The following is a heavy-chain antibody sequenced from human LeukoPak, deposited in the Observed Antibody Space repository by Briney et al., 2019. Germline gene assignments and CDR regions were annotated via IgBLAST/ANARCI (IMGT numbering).Heavy chain of an antibody. CDR1: GGSISSYC. V-gene: IGHV4-4*07. Sequence: PSETLSLTCTVSGGSISSYCWSWIRQPAGKGLGWIRRIYTSGSTNYNPSLKSRVTMSVDTSKNQFSLKLSSVTAADTAVYYCAREYSSSWSNWFDPWGQGTLVTVSS. CDR3: AREYSSSWSNWFDP. D-gene: IGHD6-13*01. J-gene: IGHJ5*02. CDR2: IYTSGST.